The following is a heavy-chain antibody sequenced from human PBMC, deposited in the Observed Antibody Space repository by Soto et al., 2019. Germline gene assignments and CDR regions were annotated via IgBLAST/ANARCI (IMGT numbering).Heavy chain of an antibody. J-gene: IGHJ4*02. CDR3: AKGGRYYDISGSKDFFDS. V-gene: IGHV3-30*18. Sequence: GGSLRLSCAASGFTFSSYGMYWVRQAPGKGLEWVAAISYDGSSKYYADSVKGRFTISRDNSKSTLFLQMNSLRAEDTAVYFCAKGGRYYDISGSKDFFDSWGQGTLVTVSS. CDR1: GFTFSSYG. D-gene: IGHD3-22*01. CDR2: ISYDGSSK.